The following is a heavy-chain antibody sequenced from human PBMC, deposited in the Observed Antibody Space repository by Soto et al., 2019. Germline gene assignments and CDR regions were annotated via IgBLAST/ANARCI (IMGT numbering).Heavy chain of an antibody. CDR1: GFTSKPYW. J-gene: IGHJ4*02. Sequence: GGPLRFSCVASGFTSKPYWMHWVRQPPGQGLEWVSAICGGGDTTAYADSVKGRFTVSRDGSKNTLYLQMSSLRAEDTALYYCAKGRGGSGSLTPRVDFWGQGTLVTVSS. D-gene: IGHD3-10*01. V-gene: IGHV3-23*01. CDR3: AKGRGGSGSLTPRVDF. CDR2: ICGGGDTT.